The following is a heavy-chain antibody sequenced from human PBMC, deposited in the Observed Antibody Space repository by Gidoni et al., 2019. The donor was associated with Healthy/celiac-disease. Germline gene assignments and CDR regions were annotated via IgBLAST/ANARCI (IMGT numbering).Heavy chain of an antibody. V-gene: IGHV4-39*01. D-gene: IGHD1-26*01. CDR3: ARHKRGGSYIDY. J-gene: IGHJ4*02. Sequence: GWIRQPPGKGLEWIGSIYYSGSTYYNPSLKSRVTISVDTSKNQFSLKLSSVTAADTAVYYCARHKRGGSYIDYWGQGTLVTVSS. CDR2: IYYSGST.